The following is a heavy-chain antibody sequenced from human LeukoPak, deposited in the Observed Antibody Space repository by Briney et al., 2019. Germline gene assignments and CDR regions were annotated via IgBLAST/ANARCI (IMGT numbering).Heavy chain of an antibody. J-gene: IGHJ6*03. CDR3: ARQGYFDWLLSHGNYYMDV. CDR2: ISPDGKDT. D-gene: IGHD3-9*01. Sequence: GGSLRLSCAASGFTFSNYWIYWVRQVPGKGLVWVSRISPDGKDTSHADSVKGRFTISRDNAKNTLYLHMNSLRAEDTAVYYCARQGYFDWLLSHGNYYMDVWGKGTTVTISS. V-gene: IGHV3-74*01. CDR1: GFTFSNYW.